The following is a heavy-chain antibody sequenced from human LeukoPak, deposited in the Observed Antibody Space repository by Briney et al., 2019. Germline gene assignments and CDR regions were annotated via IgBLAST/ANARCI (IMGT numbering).Heavy chain of an antibody. CDR2: ISYDGSTK. V-gene: IGHV3-30*19. J-gene: IGHJ4*02. CDR3: ARPKQQMVPSYEY. D-gene: IGHD6-13*01. CDR1: GFTFSSYG. Sequence: GGSLRLSCAASGFTFSSYGMHWVCQAPGKGLEWVALISYDGSTKYYADSVKGRFTISRDNSKNTLYLQVDSLRAEDTALYYCARPKQQMVPSYEYWGQGTLVTVSS.